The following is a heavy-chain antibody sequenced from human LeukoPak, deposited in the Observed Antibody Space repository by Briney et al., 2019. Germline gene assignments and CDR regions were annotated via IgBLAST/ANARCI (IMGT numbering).Heavy chain of an antibody. CDR1: GFTFSSYG. CDR2: IWYDGSNK. D-gene: IGHD3-9*01. Sequence: GRSLRLSCAASGFTFSSYGMHWVRQAPGKGLEWVAVIWYDGSNKYYADSVKGRFTISRDNSKNTLYLQMNSLRAEDTAVYYCARDRQQYYDILTGSTRGIDYWGQGTLVTVSS. CDR3: ARDRQQYYDILTGSTRGIDY. J-gene: IGHJ4*02. V-gene: IGHV3-33*01.